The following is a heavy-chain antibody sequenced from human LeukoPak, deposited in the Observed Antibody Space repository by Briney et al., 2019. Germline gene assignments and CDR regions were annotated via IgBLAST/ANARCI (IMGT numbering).Heavy chain of an antibody. Sequence: GGSLRLSCAASGFTFSSYSMNWVRQAPGKGLEWVSSISSSSSYIYYADSVKGRFTISRGNAKNSLYLQMNSLRAEDTAVYYCARWEYCSGGSCYPYFDYWGQGTLVTVSS. CDR3: ARWEYCSGGSCYPYFDY. CDR1: GFTFSSYS. V-gene: IGHV3-21*01. J-gene: IGHJ4*02. D-gene: IGHD2-15*01. CDR2: ISSSSSYI.